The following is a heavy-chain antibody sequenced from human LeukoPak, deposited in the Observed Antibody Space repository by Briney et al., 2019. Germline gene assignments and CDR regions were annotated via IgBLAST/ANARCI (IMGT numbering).Heavy chain of an antibody. J-gene: IGHJ4*02. D-gene: IGHD5-18*01. CDR3: ARDTGYSFAD. CDR1: GFTFRSHW. Sequence: GGSLRLSCAASGFTFRSHWMHWVRQVPGKGLVWVSRITSDGSSTSYADSVKGRFTLSRDNAKNTLYLQMNSLRAEDTAVYYCARDTGYSFADWGQGTLVTVSS. V-gene: IGHV3-74*01. CDR2: ITSDGSST.